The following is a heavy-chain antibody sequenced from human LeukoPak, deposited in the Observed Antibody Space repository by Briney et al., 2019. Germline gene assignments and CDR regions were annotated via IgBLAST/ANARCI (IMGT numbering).Heavy chain of an antibody. CDR1: GGSISSYY. Sequence: PSETLSLTCTVSGGSISSYYWSWIRQPPGKGLEWIGYIYYSGSTNYNPSLKSRVTISVDTSKNQFSLKLSSVTAADTAVYYCARATYYYDSSGMDVWGQGTTVTVSS. J-gene: IGHJ6*02. D-gene: IGHD3-22*01. V-gene: IGHV4-59*01. CDR3: ARATYYYDSSGMDV. CDR2: IYYSGST.